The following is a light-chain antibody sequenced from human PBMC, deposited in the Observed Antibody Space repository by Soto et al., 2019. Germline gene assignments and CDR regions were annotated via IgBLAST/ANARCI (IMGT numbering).Light chain of an antibody. J-gene: IGKJ1*01. CDR3: QQYGNSVWT. CDR1: QSVSSSY. CDR2: GAS. Sequence: EIVLTQSPDTLSLSPGERATLSCGASQSVSSSYLAWYQQKPGQAPRLLIYGASSRATGIPDRFSGSGSGTDFTLTISRLEPEDFAVYYCQQYGNSVWTFGQGTKVEIK. V-gene: IGKV3-20*01.